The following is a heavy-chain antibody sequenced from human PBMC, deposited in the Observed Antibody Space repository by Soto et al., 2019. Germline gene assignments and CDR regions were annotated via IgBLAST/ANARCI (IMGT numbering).Heavy chain of an antibody. J-gene: IGHJ5*02. D-gene: IGHD6-13*01. V-gene: IGHV1-18*01. Sequence: QVQLVQSGAEVKKPGASVKVSCKASGYTFTSYGISWVRQAPGQGLEWMGWISAYNGNTNYAQKLQGRVTMTTDTSTSTTYVELRSLRSDDTAVYYCARDRVGWIAAAGRQNWFDPWGQGTLVTVSS. CDR3: ARDRVGWIAAAGRQNWFDP. CDR2: ISAYNGNT. CDR1: GYTFTSYG.